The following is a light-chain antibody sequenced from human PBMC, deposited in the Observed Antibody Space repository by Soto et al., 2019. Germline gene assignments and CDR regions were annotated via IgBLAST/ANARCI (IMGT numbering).Light chain of an antibody. CDR2: GAS. CDR3: QQYIKSPGT. J-gene: IGKJ1*01. Sequence: EIVLTQSPATLSASPGERATLSCRASQSLSSNLAWYQQRPGQAPRLLIYGASIRATGIPARFIGSGSGTEFTRAFCRVQSEDFALYYCQQYIKSPGTFAQGTKVDIK. CDR1: QSLSSN. V-gene: IGKV3-15*01.